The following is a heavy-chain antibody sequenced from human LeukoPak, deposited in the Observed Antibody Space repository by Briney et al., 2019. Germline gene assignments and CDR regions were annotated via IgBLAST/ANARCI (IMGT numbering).Heavy chain of an antibody. D-gene: IGHD2-21*01. V-gene: IGHV3-21*01. J-gene: IGHJ6*03. CDR1: GFTISDYS. CDR2: ITSNSNYI. CDR3: TSGLIAIESDNNLYQYMDV. Sequence: GGSLRLSCSGSGFTISDYSMNWVRQAPGKGLEWASSITSNSNYIYYADSVKGRFTISRDSAVNSVFLQLNSLRAEDSAVYYCTSGLIAIESDNNLYQYMDVWGKGTTVTVSS.